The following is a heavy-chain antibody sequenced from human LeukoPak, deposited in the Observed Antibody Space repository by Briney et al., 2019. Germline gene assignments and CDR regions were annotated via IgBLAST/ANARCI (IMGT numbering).Heavy chain of an antibody. Sequence: GASVQVSCKASGYTFTGYFMHWVRPAPGQGLEWMGWINPNSCGTNYAQKFQGSVTMTRDTSISTAYMELSRLRSDDTAVYYCARARGVRPYDAFDIWGQGTMVTVSS. CDR3: ARARGVRPYDAFDI. CDR1: GYTFTGYF. J-gene: IGHJ3*02. CDR2: INPNSCGT. V-gene: IGHV1-2*02. D-gene: IGHD3-10*01.